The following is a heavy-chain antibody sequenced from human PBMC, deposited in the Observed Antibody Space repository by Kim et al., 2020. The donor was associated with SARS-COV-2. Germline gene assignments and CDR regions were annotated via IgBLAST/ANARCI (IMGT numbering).Heavy chain of an antibody. CDR3: VRVDNSGHYSFDY. CDR1: GFIFSDHY. J-gene: IGHJ4*02. CDR2: TRKKANGYTT. V-gene: IGHV3-72*01. Sequence: GGSLRLSCAASGFIFSDHYMDWVRQAPGKGLEWVGRTRKKANGYTTEYAASVRGRFTISRDDSKNSLYLQMNSLKTEDTAVYFCVRVDNSGHYSFDYWGRGTLVTVSS. D-gene: IGHD3-22*01.